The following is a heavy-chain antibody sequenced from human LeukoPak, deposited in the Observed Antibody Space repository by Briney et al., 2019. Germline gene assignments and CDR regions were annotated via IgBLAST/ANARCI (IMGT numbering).Heavy chain of an antibody. CDR1: GYTFTGYY. J-gene: IGHJ4*02. V-gene: IGHV1-18*04. CDR3: ARDDVINCSGGSCKPRTPRY. D-gene: IGHD2-15*01. CDR2: ISAYNGNT. Sequence: ASVKVSCKASGYTFTGYYMHWVRQAPGQGLEWMGWISAYNGNTNYAQKLQGRVTMTTDTSTSTAYMELRSLRSDDTAVYYCARDDVINCSGGSCKPRTPRYWGQGTLVTVSS.